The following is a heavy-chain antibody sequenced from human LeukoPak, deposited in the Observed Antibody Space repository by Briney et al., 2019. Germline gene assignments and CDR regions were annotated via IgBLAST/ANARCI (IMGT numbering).Heavy chain of an antibody. CDR3: AKPGYCSSTSCSPFDY. V-gene: IGHV3-23*01. CDR1: GFTFSTYA. CDR2: ISGSSGST. D-gene: IGHD2-2*01. J-gene: IGHJ4*02. Sequence: PGGSLRLSCAASGFTFSTYAMSWVRQAPGKGLEWVSAISGSSGSTYYADSVKGRFTISRDNSKSTLYLQMNSLRAEDTAVYYCAKPGYCSSTSCSPFDYWGQGTLVTVSS.